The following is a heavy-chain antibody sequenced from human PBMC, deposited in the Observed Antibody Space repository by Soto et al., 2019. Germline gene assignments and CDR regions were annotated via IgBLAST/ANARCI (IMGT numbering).Heavy chain of an antibody. CDR1: GGSFSGYY. D-gene: IGHD2-15*01. CDR2: INHSGST. J-gene: IGHJ4*02. CDR3: ANLGYCSCGSCSSAVDF. V-gene: IGHV4-34*01. Sequence: SETLSLTCAVYGGSFSGYYWSWIRQPPGKGLEWIGEINHSGSTNYNPSLKSRVTISVDTSKNQFSLKLSSVTAADTAVYYCANLGYCSCGSCSSAVDFWGQGTLVTVSS.